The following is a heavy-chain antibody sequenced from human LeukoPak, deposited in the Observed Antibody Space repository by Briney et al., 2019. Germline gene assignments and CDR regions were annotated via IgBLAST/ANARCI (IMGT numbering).Heavy chain of an antibody. CDR3: ARDGGLCGGDCYPHGWFDP. J-gene: IGHJ5*02. CDR1: GYTFTSYY. D-gene: IGHD2-21*02. V-gene: IGHV1-46*01. CDR2: INPSGGST. Sequence: ASVKVSCKASGYTFTSYYMHWVRQAPGQGLEWMGIINPSGGSTNYAQKFQGRVTMTRDMSTSTVYMELRSLRSEDTAVHYCARDGGLCGGDCYPHGWFDPWGQGTLVTVSS.